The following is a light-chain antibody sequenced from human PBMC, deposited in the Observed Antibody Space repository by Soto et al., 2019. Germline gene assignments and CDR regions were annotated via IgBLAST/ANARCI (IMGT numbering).Light chain of an antibody. J-gene: IGKJ2*01. CDR2: DAS. Sequence: DIQMTQSPSTLSASGGDRVTITCRASQRISIWLAWYQQKPGKAPKLLIYDASSLESGVPSRFSGSGSGTEFTLTISSLQPDDFATYYCQQYNSYSLYTFGQGTKLEIK. CDR3: QQYNSYSLYT. CDR1: QRISIW. V-gene: IGKV1-5*01.